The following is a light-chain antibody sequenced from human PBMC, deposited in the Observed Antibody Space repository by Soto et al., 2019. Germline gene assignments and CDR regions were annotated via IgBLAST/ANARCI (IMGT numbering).Light chain of an antibody. V-gene: IGLV2-18*02. Sequence: QSALTQPPSVSGSPGQSVTISCTGTSSDVGSYNRVSWYQQPPGTAPKLMIHEVSNRPSGVPDRFSGSKSGNTASLTISGLQAEDEADYYCSSYTSSSTLAFGRGTKVTVL. J-gene: IGLJ2*01. CDR2: EVS. CDR1: SSDVGSYNR. CDR3: SSYTSSSTLA.